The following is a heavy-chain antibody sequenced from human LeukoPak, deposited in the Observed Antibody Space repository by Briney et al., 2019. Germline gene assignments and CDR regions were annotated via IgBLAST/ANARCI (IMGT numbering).Heavy chain of an antibody. Sequence: KPSETLSLTCAVSGGSISSGGYSWSWIRQPPGKGLEWIGYIYHSGSTYYNPSLKSRVTISVGRSKNQFSLKLSSVTAADTAVYYCASLSNGAENWFDPWGQGTLVTVSS. J-gene: IGHJ5*02. V-gene: IGHV4-30-2*01. CDR2: IYHSGST. CDR1: GGSISSGGYS. D-gene: IGHD2-8*01. CDR3: ASLSNGAENWFDP.